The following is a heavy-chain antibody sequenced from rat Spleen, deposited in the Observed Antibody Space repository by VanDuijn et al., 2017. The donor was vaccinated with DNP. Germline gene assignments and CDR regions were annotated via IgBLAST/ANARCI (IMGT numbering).Heavy chain of an antibody. CDR3: AKPDY. J-gene: IGHJ2*01. CDR2: INYDGTDT. Sequence: EVQLVKSGGGLVQPGRSLKLSCAASGFIFSDYNMAWVRQAPKKGLEWVGTINYDGTDTNYRDSVKGRFTISRDNAKSTLYLQMDSLRSEDTATYYCAKPDYWGQGVMVTVSS. CDR1: GFIFSDYN. V-gene: IGHV5-7*01.